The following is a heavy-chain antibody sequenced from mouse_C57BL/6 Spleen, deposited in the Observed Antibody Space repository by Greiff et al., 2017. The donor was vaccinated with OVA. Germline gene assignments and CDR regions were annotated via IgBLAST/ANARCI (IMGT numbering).Heavy chain of an antibody. CDR1: GYTFTSYW. D-gene: IGHD2-4*01. CDR2: IYPSDSET. CDR3: ARGINYYLDY. Sequence: QVQLKQPGAELVRPGSSVKLSCKASGYTFTSYWMDWVKQRPGQGLEWIGNIYPSDSETHYNQKFKDKATLTVDKSSSTAYMQLSSLTSEDSAVYYCARGINYYLDYWGQGTTLTVSS. V-gene: IGHV1-61*01. J-gene: IGHJ2*01.